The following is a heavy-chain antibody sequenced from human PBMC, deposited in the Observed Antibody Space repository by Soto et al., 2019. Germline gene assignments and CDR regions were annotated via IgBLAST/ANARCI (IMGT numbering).Heavy chain of an antibody. CDR1: GFTFSSYG. Sequence: PWGSLRLSWAASGFTFSSYGIHRGRQAPGKGLGWVAVISCDGSNKYYSGSVKGRFTISRDNSKNTLYLQIKSLRAEDTAVYYLAKHEGKEHPEKVFDYWGQGTLVTVSS. J-gene: IGHJ4*02. D-gene: IGHD1-26*01. V-gene: IGHV3-30*18. CDR2: ISCDGSNK. CDR3: AKHEGKEHPEKVFDY.